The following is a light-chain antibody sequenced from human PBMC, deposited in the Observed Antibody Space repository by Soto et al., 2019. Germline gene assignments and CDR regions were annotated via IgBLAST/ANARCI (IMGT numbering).Light chain of an antibody. CDR2: DAS. J-gene: IGKJ4*01. Sequence: EIVLTQSPVTLSLSPGERATLSCRASQSVSSYLAWYQQKPGQAPRLLIYDASNRATGIPARFSGSESGTDFTLTISSLEPEDVAVYYCQQRSNWPSTFGGGTKVEIK. CDR3: QQRSNWPST. V-gene: IGKV3-11*01. CDR1: QSVSSY.